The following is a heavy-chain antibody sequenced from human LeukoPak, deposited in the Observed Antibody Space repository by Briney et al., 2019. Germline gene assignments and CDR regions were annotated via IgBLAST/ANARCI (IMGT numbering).Heavy chain of an antibody. J-gene: IGHJ3*02. CDR3: ARNSAIAVDDAFDI. V-gene: IGHV1-69*05. CDR1: GYTFTSYY. CDR2: IIPIFGTA. Sequence: SVKVSCKASGYTFTSYYMHWVRQAPGQGLEWMGGIIPIFGTANYAQKFQGRVTITTDESTSTACMELSSLRSEDTAVYYCARNSAIAVDDAFDIWGQGTMVTVSS. D-gene: IGHD2/OR15-2a*01.